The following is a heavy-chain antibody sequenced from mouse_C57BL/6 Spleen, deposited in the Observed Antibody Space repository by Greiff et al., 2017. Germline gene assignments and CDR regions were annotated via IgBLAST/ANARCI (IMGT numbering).Heavy chain of an antibody. CDR3: TREDYSNYDGGAMDY. CDR2: ISSGGDYI. V-gene: IGHV5-9-1*02. CDR1: GFTFSSYA. Sequence: VQLKESGEGLVKPGGSLKLSCAASGFTFSSYAMSWVRQTPEKRLEWVAYISSGGDYIYYADTVKGRFTISRDNARNTLYLQMSSLKSDDTALDYCTREDYSNYDGGAMDYWGQGTSVTVSS. D-gene: IGHD2-5*01. J-gene: IGHJ4*01.